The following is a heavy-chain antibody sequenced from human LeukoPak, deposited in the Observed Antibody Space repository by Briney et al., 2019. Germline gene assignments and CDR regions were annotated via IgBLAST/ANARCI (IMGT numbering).Heavy chain of an antibody. J-gene: IGHJ3*02. CDR3: ARGGGGDAFDI. D-gene: IGHD3-10*01. V-gene: IGHV3-9*01. CDR1: GFTFDDYA. Sequence: GGSLRLSCAASGFTFDDYAMNWVRQAPGKGLEWVSGISWTSGSMGYADSVKGRFTISRDNAKNSLYLQMNSLRAEDTALYYCARGGGGDAFDIWGQGTMVTVSS. CDR2: ISWTSGSM.